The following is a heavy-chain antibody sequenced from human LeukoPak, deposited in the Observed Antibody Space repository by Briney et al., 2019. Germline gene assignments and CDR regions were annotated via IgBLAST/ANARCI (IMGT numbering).Heavy chain of an antibody. V-gene: IGHV3-23*01. J-gene: IGHJ4*02. CDR1: GFTFSDYW. CDR3: AKDGRSCSSTSCYGLFDY. D-gene: IGHD2-2*01. CDR2: ISGSGVST. Sequence: GGSLRLSCAASGFTFSDYWMSWVRQAPGKGLEWVSAISGSGVSTYYADSVKGRFTISRDNSKNTLYLQMNSLRAEDTAVYYCAKDGRSCSSTSCYGLFDYWGQGTLVTVSS.